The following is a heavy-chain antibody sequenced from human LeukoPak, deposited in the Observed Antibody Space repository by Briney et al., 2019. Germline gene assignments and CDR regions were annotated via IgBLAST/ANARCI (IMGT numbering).Heavy chain of an antibody. CDR2: IRYDGSTE. V-gene: IGHV3-30*02. CDR3: ARGRILTTWFDP. J-gene: IGHJ5*02. CDR1: GFTFSTYG. Sequence: GGSLRLSCAASGFTFSTYGMHWVRQAPGKGLEWVSFIRYDGSTEFYTDSLKGRFTISRDNSKNMLYLQMNSLRPEDTAVYFCARGRILTTWFDPWGQGTLVTVSS. D-gene: IGHD2-15*01.